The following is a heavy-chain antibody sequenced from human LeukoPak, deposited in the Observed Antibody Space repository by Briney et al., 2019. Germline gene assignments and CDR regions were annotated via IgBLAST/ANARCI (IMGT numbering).Heavy chain of an antibody. CDR2: ITSSGTIR. Sequence: GGSLRLSCAASGFTFRDYEMNWVRQAPGKGLEWVSYITSSGTIRYYADSVKGRFTISRDNSKNTLYLQMNTLRAEDTAVYYCAKRIGYVDYWGQGTLVTVSS. V-gene: IGHV3-48*03. J-gene: IGHJ4*02. CDR3: AKRIGYVDY. D-gene: IGHD3-22*01. CDR1: GFTFRDYE.